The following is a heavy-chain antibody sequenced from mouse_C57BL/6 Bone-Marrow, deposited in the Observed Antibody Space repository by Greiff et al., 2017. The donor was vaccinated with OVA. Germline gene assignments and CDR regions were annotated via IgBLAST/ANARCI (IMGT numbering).Heavy chain of an antibody. CDR3: ARSNRRDYAMDY. V-gene: IGHV1-76*01. J-gene: IGHJ4*01. Sequence: QVQLQQSGAELVRPGASVKLSCKASGYTFTDYYINWVKQRPGQGLEWIARIYPGSGNTYYNEKFKGKATLTAEKSSSTAYMQLSSLTSEDSAVYFCARSNRRDYAMDYWGQGTSVTVSS. CDR2: IYPGSGNT. CDR1: GYTFTDYY. D-gene: IGHD5-2*01.